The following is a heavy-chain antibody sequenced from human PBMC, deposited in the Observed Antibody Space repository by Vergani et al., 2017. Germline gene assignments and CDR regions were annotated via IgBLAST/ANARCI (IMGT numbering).Heavy chain of an antibody. CDR2: IWYDGSNK. D-gene: IGHD2-2*01. V-gene: IGHV3-33*08. J-gene: IGHJ5*02. CDR1: GFTFSSYG. Sequence: VQLLESGGGLVQPGGSLRLSCAASGFTFSSYGMHWVRQAPGKGLEWVAVIWYDGSNKYYADSVKGRFTISRDNSKNTLYLQMNSLRAEDTAVYYCAREGPAAIGWFDPWGQGTLVTVSS. CDR3: AREGPAAIGWFDP.